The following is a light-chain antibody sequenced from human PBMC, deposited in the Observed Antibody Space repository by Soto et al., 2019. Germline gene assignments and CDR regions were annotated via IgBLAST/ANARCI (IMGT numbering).Light chain of an antibody. V-gene: IGLV2-14*01. CDR1: SNDFGGYNY. CDR2: DVT. Sequence: HSVLTPPAPVSGSPAQSITISSTGNSNDFGGYNYVSWYQQHPVKAPKLMIYDVTNRPSGVSDRFSGSKSGNTASLTISGLQAEEEAEYYCSSYTSSSTPYVFGTGTKVTV. CDR3: SSYTSSSTPYV. J-gene: IGLJ1*01.